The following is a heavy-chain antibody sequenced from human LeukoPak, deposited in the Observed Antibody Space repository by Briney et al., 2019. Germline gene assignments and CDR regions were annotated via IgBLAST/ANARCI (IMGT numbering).Heavy chain of an antibody. V-gene: IGHV3-21*01. D-gene: IGHD6-13*01. CDR3: AKDHRYSSSWYSVPGGY. J-gene: IGHJ4*02. Sequence: GGSLRLSCAASGFTISGYSMNWVRQAPGKGLDWVSSISSSSSYIYYADSVKGRFTISRDNGRNSLFLQMNSLRAEDTAVYYCAKDHRYSSSWYSVPGGYWGQGTLVTVSS. CDR2: ISSSSSYI. CDR1: GFTISGYS.